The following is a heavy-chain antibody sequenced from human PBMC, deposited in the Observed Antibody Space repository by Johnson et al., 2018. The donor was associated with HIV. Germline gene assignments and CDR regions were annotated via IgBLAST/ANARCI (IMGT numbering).Heavy chain of an antibody. CDR2: ISTSGSTI. D-gene: IGHD3-22*01. Sequence: QVQLVESGGGLVKPGGSLRLSCAVSGFTFSDYYMSWIRQAPGRGLDWVSYISTSGSTINYADSVKGRFTISRDNAKNTLYLQMNSLRAEDTALYYCAREGTYYYDNSGYNDAFDVWGQGTMVTVYS. J-gene: IGHJ3*01. V-gene: IGHV3-11*04. CDR1: GFTFSDYY. CDR3: AREGTYYYDNSGYNDAFDV.